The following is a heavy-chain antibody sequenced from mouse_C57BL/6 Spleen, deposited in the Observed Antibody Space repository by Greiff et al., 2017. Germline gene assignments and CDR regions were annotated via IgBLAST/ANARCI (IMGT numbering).Heavy chain of an antibody. CDR1: GFNIKDYY. D-gene: IGHD1-1*01. J-gene: IGHJ3*01. Sequence: VQLQQSGAELVRPGASVKLSCTASGFNIKDYYMHWVKQRPEQGLEWIGRSDPEDGDTEYAPKFQGKATMTADTASNTAYLQLSSLTSEDTAVYYCTTPYYYGSPWFAYWGQGTLVTVSA. CDR2: SDPEDGDT. V-gene: IGHV14-1*01. CDR3: TTPYYYGSPWFAY.